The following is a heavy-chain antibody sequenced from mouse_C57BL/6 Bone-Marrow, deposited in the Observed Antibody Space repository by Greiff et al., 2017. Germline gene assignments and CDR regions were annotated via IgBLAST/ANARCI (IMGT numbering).Heavy chain of an antibody. J-gene: IGHJ4*01. CDR3: VSIWVISTVVATDDAMDY. V-gene: IGHV14-4*01. CDR2: IDPENGDT. D-gene: IGHD1-1*01. Sequence: EVMLVESGAELVRPGASVKLSCTASGFNITDDYMHWVKQRPEQGLEWIGWIDPENGDTEYASTFQGQATLTADTSSNTAYMQLSSLTSEDTAVYYCVSIWVISTVVATDDAMDYWGQGTSVTVSS. CDR1: GFNITDDY.